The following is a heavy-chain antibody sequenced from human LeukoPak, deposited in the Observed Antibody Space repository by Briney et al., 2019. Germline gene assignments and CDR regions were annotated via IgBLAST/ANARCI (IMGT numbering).Heavy chain of an antibody. CDR2: IYYSGST. D-gene: IGHD3-10*01. J-gene: IGHJ3*02. Sequence: SETLSLTSTVSGGSISSYYWSWIRQPPGKGLEWIGYIYYSGSTNYNPSLKSRVTISVDTSKNQFSLKLSSVTAADTAVYYCARAGGSGDAFDIWGQGTMVTVSS. CDR3: ARAGGSGDAFDI. V-gene: IGHV4-59*01. CDR1: GGSISSYY.